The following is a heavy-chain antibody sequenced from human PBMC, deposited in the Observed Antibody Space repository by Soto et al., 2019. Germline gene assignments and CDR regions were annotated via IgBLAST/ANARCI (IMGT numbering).Heavy chain of an antibody. Sequence: GGSLRLSCAASGFTFSSYAMHWVRQAPGKGLEWVAVISYDGSNKYYADSVKGRFTISRDNSKNTLYLQMNSLRAEDTAVYYCARDIVVVPAAIAGDDYYYYGMDVWGQGTTVTVSS. V-gene: IGHV3-30-3*01. CDR1: GFTFSSYA. CDR3: ARDIVVVPAAIAGDDYYYYGMDV. D-gene: IGHD2-2*01. J-gene: IGHJ6*02. CDR2: ISYDGSNK.